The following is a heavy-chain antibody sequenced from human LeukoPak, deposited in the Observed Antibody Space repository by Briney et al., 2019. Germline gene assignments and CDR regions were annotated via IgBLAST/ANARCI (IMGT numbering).Heavy chain of an antibody. V-gene: IGHV1-2*02. CDR2: INPNSGGT. CDR3: ARDYYDSSGYPGPYYYYMDV. CDR1: GYTFTGYY. D-gene: IGHD3-22*01. Sequence: ASVKVSCKASGYTFTGYYMHWVRQAPGQGLEWMGWINPNSGGTNYAQKFQGRVTMTRDTSISTACMELSRLRSDDTAVYYCARDYYDSSGYPGPYYYYMDVWGKGTTVTISS. J-gene: IGHJ6*03.